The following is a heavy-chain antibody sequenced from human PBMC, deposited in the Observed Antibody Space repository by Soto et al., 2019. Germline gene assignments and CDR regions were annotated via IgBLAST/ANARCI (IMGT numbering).Heavy chain of an antibody. D-gene: IGHD1-26*01. CDR3: ASFEIVGATNWFDP. V-gene: IGHV3-23*01. Sequence: GFLRLSCAASGFTFSSYAMSWVRQAPGKGLEWVSAISGSGGSTYYADSVKGRFTISGDNSKNTLYLQMNSLRAEDTAVYYCASFEIVGATNWFDPWGQGTLVTVSS. J-gene: IGHJ5*02. CDR1: GFTFSSYA. CDR2: ISGSGGST.